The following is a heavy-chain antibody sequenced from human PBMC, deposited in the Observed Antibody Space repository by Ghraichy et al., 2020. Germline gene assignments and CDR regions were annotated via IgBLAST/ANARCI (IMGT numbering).Heavy chain of an antibody. J-gene: IGHJ5*02. V-gene: IGHV3-48*04. CDR3: ARDSSGWSDPSWFDP. CDR2: ISSSSSTI. CDR1: GFTFSSYS. Sequence: GGSLRLSCAASGFTFSSYSMNWVRQAPGKGLEWVSYISSSSSTIYYADSVKGRFTISRDNAKNSLYLQMNSLRAEDTAVYYCARDSSGWSDPSWFDPWGQGTLVTVSS. D-gene: IGHD6-19*01.